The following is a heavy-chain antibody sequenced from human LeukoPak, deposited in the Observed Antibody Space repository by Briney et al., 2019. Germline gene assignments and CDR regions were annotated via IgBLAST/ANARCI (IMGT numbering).Heavy chain of an antibody. V-gene: IGHV3-66*01. D-gene: IGHD1-20*01. CDR3: ARDNCGNTPPGYYYGMDV. CDR1: GLTVSSNY. CDR2: IYSGGST. Sequence: PGGSLRLSGAASGLTVSSNYMSWVRQAPGKGLEWVSVIYSGGSTYYADFVKGRFTISRDNSKNTLYPQMNRLRAEDPAVYYCARDNCGNTPPGYYYGMDVWGQGTTVTVSS. J-gene: IGHJ6*01.